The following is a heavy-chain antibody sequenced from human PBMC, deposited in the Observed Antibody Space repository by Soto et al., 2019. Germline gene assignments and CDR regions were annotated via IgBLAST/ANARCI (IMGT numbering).Heavy chain of an antibody. D-gene: IGHD3-16*02. CDR1: GFSLTTRQVG. CDR3: AHLMITYGGVIADDAFDV. Sequence: QITLKESGPTLVEPTQTLTLTCTFSGFSLTTRQVGVGWIRQPPGQALEWLAVIYWDNDKRYSPSLERRLTITHDTSKNQVVLTMTNMDPMDTATYYYAHLMITYGGVIADDAFDVWGQGTMVTVSS. CDR2: IYWDNDK. J-gene: IGHJ3*01. V-gene: IGHV2-5*02.